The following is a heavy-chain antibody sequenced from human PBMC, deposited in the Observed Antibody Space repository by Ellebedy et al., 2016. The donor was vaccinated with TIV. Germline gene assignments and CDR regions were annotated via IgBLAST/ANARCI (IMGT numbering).Heavy chain of an antibody. CDR1: GYTFTSYD. V-gene: IGHV1-8*01. CDR3: ARGPFMITFGGVIMDV. CDR2: MNPNSGNT. J-gene: IGHJ6*02. D-gene: IGHD3-16*02. Sequence: AASVKVSCKASGYTFTSYDISWVRQATGQGLEWMGWMNPNSGNTGYAQKFQGRVTMTRNTSITTAFMELSSLRSEDTAVYYCARGPFMITFGGVIMDVWGQGTTVTVSS.